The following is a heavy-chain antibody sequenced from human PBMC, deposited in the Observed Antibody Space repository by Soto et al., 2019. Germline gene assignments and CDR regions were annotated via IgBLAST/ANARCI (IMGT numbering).Heavy chain of an antibody. CDR1: GGTFSSYT. D-gene: IGHD6-13*01. CDR3: ARDRDRIAAQTYYYYYMDV. J-gene: IGHJ6*03. CDR2: IIPILGIA. Sequence: QVQLVQSGAEVKKPGSSVKVSCKASGGTFSSYTISWVRQAPGQGLEWMGRIIPILGIANYAQKFQGRVTITADKSTSTAYMELSSLRSEDTAVYYCARDRDRIAAQTYYYYYMDVWGKGTTVTVSS. V-gene: IGHV1-69*08.